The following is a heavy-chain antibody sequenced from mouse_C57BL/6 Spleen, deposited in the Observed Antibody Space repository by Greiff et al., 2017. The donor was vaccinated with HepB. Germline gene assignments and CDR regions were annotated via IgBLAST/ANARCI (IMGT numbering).Heavy chain of an antibody. Sequence: QVQLQQPGAELVKPGASVKLSCKASGYTFTSYWMQWVKQRPGQGLEWIGEIDPSDSYTNYNQKFKGKATLTVDTSSSTAYMQLSSLTSEDSAVYYCARCYGSSASDFDVWGTGTTVTVSS. V-gene: IGHV1-50*01. D-gene: IGHD1-1*01. CDR2: IDPSDSYT. CDR1: GYTFTSYW. J-gene: IGHJ1*03. CDR3: ARCYGSSASDFDV.